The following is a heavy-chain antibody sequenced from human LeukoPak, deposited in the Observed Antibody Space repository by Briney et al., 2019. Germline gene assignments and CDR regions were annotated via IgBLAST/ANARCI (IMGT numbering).Heavy chain of an antibody. Sequence: PSETLSLTCTVSGGSISSYYWSWIRQPPGKGLEWIGYIYYSGSTNYNPSLKSRVTISVDTSKNQFSLKLSSVTAADTAVYYRARHVPPNSNNWFDPWGQGTLVTVSS. D-gene: IGHD3-10*02. V-gene: IGHV4-59*08. CDR2: IYYSGST. CDR1: GGSISSYY. CDR3: ARHVPPNSNNWFDP. J-gene: IGHJ5*02.